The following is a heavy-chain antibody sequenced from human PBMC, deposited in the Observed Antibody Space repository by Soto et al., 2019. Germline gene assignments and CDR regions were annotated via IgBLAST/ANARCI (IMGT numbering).Heavy chain of an antibody. Sequence: GASVKLSCKASVYTFTSYGISWVRQAPGQGLEWMGWISAYNGNTNYAQKLQGRVTMTTDTSTSTAYMELRSLRSDDTAVYYCARNIAVAGVYNWFDPWGQGTLVTVSS. D-gene: IGHD6-19*01. V-gene: IGHV1-18*01. J-gene: IGHJ5*02. CDR1: VYTFTSYG. CDR3: ARNIAVAGVYNWFDP. CDR2: ISAYNGNT.